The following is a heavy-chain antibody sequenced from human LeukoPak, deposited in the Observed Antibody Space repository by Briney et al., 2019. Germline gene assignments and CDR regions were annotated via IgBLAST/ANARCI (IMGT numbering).Heavy chain of an antibody. J-gene: IGHJ4*02. CDR2: INHSGST. Sequence: SETLSLTCAVYGGSFSGYYWSWIRQPPGKGLEWIGEINHSGSTNYNPSLKSRVTISVDTSKNQFSLKLSSVTAADTAVYYCHLLGYYYDSSGYSYFDYWGQGTLVTVSS. CDR1: GGSFSGYY. D-gene: IGHD3-22*01. CDR3: HLLGYYYDSSGYSYFDY. V-gene: IGHV4-34*01.